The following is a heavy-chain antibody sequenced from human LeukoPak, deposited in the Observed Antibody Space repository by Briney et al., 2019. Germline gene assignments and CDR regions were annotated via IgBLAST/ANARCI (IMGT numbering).Heavy chain of an antibody. CDR3: ATDGGPFDH. CDR2: IKQDASER. CDR1: GFDFRGYW. Sequence: GGSLRLSFAGSGFDFRGYWMGWVRQVPGKGLEWVDNIKQDASERYYADSVRGRFTISRDNARNYQYLQMNSLRVEDTAMYYCATDGGPFDHWGQGILVTVSS. V-gene: IGHV3-7*01. J-gene: IGHJ4*02. D-gene: IGHD3-3*01.